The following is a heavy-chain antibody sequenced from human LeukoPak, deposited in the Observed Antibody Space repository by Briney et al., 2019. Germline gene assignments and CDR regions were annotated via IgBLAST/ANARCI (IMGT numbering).Heavy chain of an antibody. D-gene: IGHD1-26*01. V-gene: IGHV4-34*01. CDR3: ASLEWELLEY. CDR2: INHSGST. J-gene: IGHJ4*02. Sequence: SETLSLTCAVYGGSFSGYYWSWIRQPPGKGLEWIGEINHSGSTNYNPSLKSRVTISVDTSKNQFSLKLSSVTAADTAVYYCASLEWELLEYWGQGTLVTVSS. CDR1: GGSFSGYY.